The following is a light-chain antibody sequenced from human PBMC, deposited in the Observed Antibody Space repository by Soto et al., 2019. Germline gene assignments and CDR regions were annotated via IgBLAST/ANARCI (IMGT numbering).Light chain of an antibody. CDR2: DNN. V-gene: IGLV1-51*01. CDR3: GTWDSSLSAVV. CDR1: SSNIGNNY. J-gene: IGLJ2*01. Sequence: QSVLTQPPSVSAAPGQKVTISCSGSSSNIGNNYVSWYQQLPGTAPKLLIYDNNNRPSGIPARCSGSKSGTSATLGITGLQTGDEADYYCGTWDSSLSAVVFGGGTKLTVL.